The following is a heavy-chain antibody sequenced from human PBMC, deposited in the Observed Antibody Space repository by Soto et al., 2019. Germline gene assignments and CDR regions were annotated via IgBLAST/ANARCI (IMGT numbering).Heavy chain of an antibody. J-gene: IGHJ6*02. CDR3: ARGGVLEWLLSSYYYYGMDV. CDR1: GGSISSGDYY. CDR2: IYYSGST. D-gene: IGHD3-3*01. V-gene: IGHV4-30-4*01. Sequence: PLETLSLTCTVSGGSISSGDYYWSWIRQPPGKGLEWIGYIYYSGSTYYNPSLKSRVTISVDTSKNQFSLKLSSVTAADTAVYYCARGGVLEWLLSSYYYYGMDVWGQGTTVTVSS.